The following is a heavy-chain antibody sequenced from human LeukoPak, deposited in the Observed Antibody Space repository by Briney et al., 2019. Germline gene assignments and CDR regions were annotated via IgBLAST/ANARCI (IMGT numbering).Heavy chain of an antibody. V-gene: IGHV3-13*01. CDR2: IGTAGDT. CDR3: ARGRIAARYYYGMDV. D-gene: IGHD6-6*01. Sequence: GGSLRLSCAASGFTFSSYDMHWVRQATGKGLEWVSAIGTAGDTYYPGSVKGRFTISRENAKNSLYLQMNSLRAGDTAVYYCARGRIAARYYYGMDVWGQGTTVTVSS. CDR1: GFTFSSYD. J-gene: IGHJ6*02.